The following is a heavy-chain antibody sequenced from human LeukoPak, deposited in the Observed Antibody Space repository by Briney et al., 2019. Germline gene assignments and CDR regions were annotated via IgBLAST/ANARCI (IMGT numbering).Heavy chain of an antibody. Sequence: ASVKVSCKASGGTFSSYAISWVRQAPGQGLEWMGGIIPIFGTANYAQKFQGRVTITTDESTSTAYMELSSLRSEDTAVYYCARDLTMVRGAFDIWGQGTMVTVSS. V-gene: IGHV1-69*05. CDR2: IIPIFGTA. CDR1: GGTFSSYA. CDR3: ARDLTMVRGAFDI. D-gene: IGHD3-10*01. J-gene: IGHJ3*02.